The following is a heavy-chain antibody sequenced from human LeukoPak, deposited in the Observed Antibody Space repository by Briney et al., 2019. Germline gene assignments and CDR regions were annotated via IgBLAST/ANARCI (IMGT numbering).Heavy chain of an antibody. D-gene: IGHD6-13*01. Sequence: SETLSLTCTVAGGSISSYYWSWIRQPPGKGLEWIGYIYYSGSTNYNPSLKSRVTISVDTSKNQFSLKLSSVTAADTAVYYCARGRYSSRFNWFDPWGQGTLVTLSS. CDR1: GGSISSYY. J-gene: IGHJ5*02. CDR3: ARGRYSSRFNWFDP. CDR2: IYYSGST. V-gene: IGHV4-59*01.